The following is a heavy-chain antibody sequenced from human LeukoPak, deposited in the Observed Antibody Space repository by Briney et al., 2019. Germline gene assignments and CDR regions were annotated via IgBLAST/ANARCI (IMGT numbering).Heavy chain of an antibody. V-gene: IGHV3-48*02. CDR2: ISDSSSVT. D-gene: IGHD2-15*01. J-gene: IGHJ5*02. CDR1: AFTFSTYN. CDR3: ARATYWGFDP. Sequence: GGSLRLSRAVSAFTFSTYNMHWVRQAPGKGLEWVSYISDSSSVTHYADSVKGRFTISRDNAENSLYLQMNSLRDEDTAIYYCARATYWGFDPWGPGTLVTVSS.